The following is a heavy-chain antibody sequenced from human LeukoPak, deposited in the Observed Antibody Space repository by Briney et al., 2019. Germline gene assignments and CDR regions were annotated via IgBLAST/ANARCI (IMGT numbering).Heavy chain of an antibody. CDR3: AREISADYYFDY. CDR2: MNPNSGNT. J-gene: IGHJ4*02. V-gene: IGHV1-8*01. CDR1: GYTFTSYD. Sequence: ASVKVSCKASGYTFTSYDINWVRQATGQGLEWMGWMNPNSGNTGYAQKFQGRVTMTRNTSISTAYMELSRLRSDDTAVYYCAREISADYYFDYWGQGTLVTVSS. D-gene: IGHD1-26*01.